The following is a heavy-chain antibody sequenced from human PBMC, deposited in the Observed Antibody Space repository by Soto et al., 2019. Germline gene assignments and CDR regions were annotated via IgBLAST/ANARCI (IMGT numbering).Heavy chain of an antibody. CDR1: GFTFSSYS. CDR2: ISSSSSTI. V-gene: IGHV3-48*02. CDR3: AKWTTTVTNWPQYYFDY. J-gene: IGHJ4*02. Sequence: GGSLRLSCAASGFTFSSYSMNWVRQAPGKGLEWVSYISSSSSTIYYADSVKGRFTISRDNAKNSLYLQMNSLRDEDTAVYYCAKWTTTVTNWPQYYFDYWGQGTLVTVSS. D-gene: IGHD4-17*01.